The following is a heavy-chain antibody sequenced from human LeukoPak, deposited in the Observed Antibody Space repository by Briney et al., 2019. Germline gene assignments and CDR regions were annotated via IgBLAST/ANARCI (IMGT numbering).Heavy chain of an antibody. Sequence: ASVKVSCKASGYSFTDKYMHWVRQAPGQGLEWMGWINPNSGGTNYAQKFQGRVTMTRDTSISTAYMELSRLRSDDTAVYYCARVNSAYGSGFEGRYWGQGTLVTVSS. CDR1: GYSFTDKY. CDR3: ARVNSAYGSGFEGRY. V-gene: IGHV1-2*02. CDR2: INPNSGGT. J-gene: IGHJ4*02. D-gene: IGHD3-10*01.